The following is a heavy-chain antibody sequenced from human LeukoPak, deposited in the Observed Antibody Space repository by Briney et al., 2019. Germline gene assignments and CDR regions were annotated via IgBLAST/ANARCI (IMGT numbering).Heavy chain of an antibody. J-gene: IGHJ5*02. CDR3: ARSGRRSYDILTGGHRGRFDP. Sequence: SETLSLTCTASGGSVSSTIYYWGWIRQPPGKGLEWIGSIYYSGSTYYNPSLKSRLTISLDTSKNQFSLDLSSVTAADTAVYYCARSGRRSYDILTGGHRGRFDPWGQGALVIVSS. CDR1: GGSVSSTIYY. CDR2: IYYSGST. V-gene: IGHV4-39*07. D-gene: IGHD3-9*01.